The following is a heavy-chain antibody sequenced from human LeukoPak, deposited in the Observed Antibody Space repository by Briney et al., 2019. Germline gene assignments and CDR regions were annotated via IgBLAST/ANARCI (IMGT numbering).Heavy chain of an antibody. D-gene: IGHD3-22*01. CDR3: ARGSVVVVIYQSSAFSQKPNDAFDI. CDR1: GFTHSSYW. J-gene: IGHJ3*02. V-gene: IGHV3-7*01. Sequence: PGGSLRLSCAASGFTHSSYWMSWVRQAPGKGLECVANIKQEGSEKYYVDSVKGRFTISRDNAKNSLYLQMNSLRAEDTAVYYCARGSVVVVIYQSSAFSQKPNDAFDIWGQGTMVTVSS. CDR2: IKQEGSEK.